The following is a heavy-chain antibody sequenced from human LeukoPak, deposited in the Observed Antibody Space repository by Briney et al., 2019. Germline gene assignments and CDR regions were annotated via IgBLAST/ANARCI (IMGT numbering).Heavy chain of an antibody. CDR3: AKYLYSWNSGMDV. Sequence: GGSLRLSCVASGFTFSNYAMTWVRQAPGKGLEWVSVVNGQGDTTFYADSVKGRLTISRDNSKNMVYLQLNSLLAEDTAVYFCAKYLYSWNSGMDVWGQGTTVTVSS. J-gene: IGHJ6*02. CDR1: GFTFSNYA. D-gene: IGHD1-1*01. CDR2: VNGQGDTT. V-gene: IGHV3-23*01.